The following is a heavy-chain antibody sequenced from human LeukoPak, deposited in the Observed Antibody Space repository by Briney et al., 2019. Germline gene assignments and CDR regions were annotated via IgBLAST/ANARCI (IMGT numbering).Heavy chain of an antibody. J-gene: IGHJ4*02. CDR1: GGSISSYY. CDR3: ARGDRGPGKESGPDYFDY. V-gene: IGHV4-34*01. D-gene: IGHD6-25*01. CDR2: INHSGST. Sequence: PSETLSLTCTVSGGSISSYYWSRIRQPPGKGLEWIGEINHSGSTNYNPSLKSRVTISVDTSKNQFSLKLSSVTAADTAVYYCARGDRGPGKESGPDYFDYWGQGTLVTVSS.